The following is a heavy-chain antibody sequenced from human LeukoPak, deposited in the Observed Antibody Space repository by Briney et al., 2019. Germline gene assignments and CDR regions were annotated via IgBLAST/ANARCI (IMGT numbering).Heavy chain of an antibody. CDR3: ARLDGYNLNY. V-gene: IGHV4-59*01. D-gene: IGHD5-24*01. CDR1: GGSISSYY. Sequence: SETLSLTCTVSGGSISSYYWSWIRQPPGKGLEWIGYIYYSGSTNYNPSLKSRVTISVDTSKNQFSLKLSSVTAADTAVYYCARLDGYNLNYWGQGTLVTVSS. CDR2: IYYSGST. J-gene: IGHJ4*02.